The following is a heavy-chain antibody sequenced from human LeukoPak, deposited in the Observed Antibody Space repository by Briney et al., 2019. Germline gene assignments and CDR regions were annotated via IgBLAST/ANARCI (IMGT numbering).Heavy chain of an antibody. Sequence: SETLSLTCTVSGYSISSGYYWGWIRQPPGKGLEWIGIIYHSGSTCYKPSLNSRVTISVDTTKNQFSLKLSSVTAADTAVYYCARDLTTVVKVFDYWGQGTLVTVSS. CDR1: GYSISSGYY. CDR3: ARDLTTVVKVFDY. V-gene: IGHV4-38-2*02. D-gene: IGHD4-23*01. J-gene: IGHJ4*02. CDR2: IYHSGST.